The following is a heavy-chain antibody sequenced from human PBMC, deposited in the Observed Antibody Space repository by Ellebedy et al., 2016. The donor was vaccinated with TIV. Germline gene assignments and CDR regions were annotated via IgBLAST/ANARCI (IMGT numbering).Heavy chain of an antibody. J-gene: IGHJ4*02. D-gene: IGHD6-13*01. Sequence: ASVKVSCKASGGTFSSYAISWVRQAPGQGLEWMGGIIPIFGTANYAQKFQGRVTITADESTSTAYMELSSLRSEDTAVYYCAKTSIAAAGTDYWGQGTLVTVSS. CDR3: AKTSIAAAGTDY. CDR1: GGTFSSYA. CDR2: IIPIFGTA. V-gene: IGHV1-69*13.